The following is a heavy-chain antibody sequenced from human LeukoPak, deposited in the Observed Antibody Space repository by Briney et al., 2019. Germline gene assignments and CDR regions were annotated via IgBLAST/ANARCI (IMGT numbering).Heavy chain of an antibody. CDR1: GYTFTSYD. D-gene: IGHD2-21*02. CDR2: MNPNSGNT. CDR3: ARGGDYCGGDCTENWFDP. Sequence: GASVKVSCKASGYTFTSYDINWVRQATGQGLEWMGWMNPNSGNTGYAQKFQGRVTITRNTSISTAYMELSSLRSEDTAVYYCARGGDYCGGDCTENWFDPWGQGTLVTVSS. J-gene: IGHJ5*02. V-gene: IGHV1-8*03.